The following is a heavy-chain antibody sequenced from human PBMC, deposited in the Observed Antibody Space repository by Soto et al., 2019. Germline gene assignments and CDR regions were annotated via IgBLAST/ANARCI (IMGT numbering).Heavy chain of an antibody. V-gene: IGHV1-18*01. CDR2: ISTDSGNT. CDR1: GYTFTNYG. J-gene: IGHJ6*02. CDR3: ARDGVGGGAAGISYFHHGMDV. Sequence: ASVKVSCKASGYTFTNYGITWVRQAPGQGLEWMGWISTDSGNTESARKLQGRVTMTTDTSTNTAYMELRSLRSDDTAMYYCARDGVGGGAAGISYFHHGMDVWGQGTTVTGLL. D-gene: IGHD6-13*01.